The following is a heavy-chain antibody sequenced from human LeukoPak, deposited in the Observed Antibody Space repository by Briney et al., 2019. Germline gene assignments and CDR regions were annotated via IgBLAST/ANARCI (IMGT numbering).Heavy chain of an antibody. CDR3: AKEYSSGWYD. V-gene: IGHV3-23*01. D-gene: IGHD6-19*01. Sequence: GGSLRLSCAASGFTFSAYGMSWVRHSPRKGLEWVSGVSGADGTTYYADSVKGRFTISRDNSKNTLYLQMNSLRAEDTAVYYCAKEYSSGWYDWGQGTLVTVSS. J-gene: IGHJ4*02. CDR1: GFTFSAYG. CDR2: VSGADGTT.